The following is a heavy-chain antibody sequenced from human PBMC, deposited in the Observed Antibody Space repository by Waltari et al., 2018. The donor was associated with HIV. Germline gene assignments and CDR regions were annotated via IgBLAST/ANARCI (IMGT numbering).Heavy chain of an antibody. CDR2: SSGGHGVG. J-gene: IGHJ1*01. D-gene: IGHD6-19*01. Sequence: QVPLVQSGPAVKRPGASVKISCETSGSTLSDFTVNWVRQAPGQVLGWMGWSSGGHGVGRFSERFQGRVSLNRDTSQTIVFMELKNLTSDDPAVYLCARGTSWLVNVLESWGQGTLVSGSS. V-gene: IGHV1-3*01. CDR3: ARGTSWLVNVLES. CDR1: GSTLSDFT.